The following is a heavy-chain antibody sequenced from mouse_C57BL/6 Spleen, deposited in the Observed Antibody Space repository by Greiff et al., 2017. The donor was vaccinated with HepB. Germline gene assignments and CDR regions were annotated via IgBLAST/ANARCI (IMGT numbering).Heavy chain of an antibody. Sequence: VQLQQPGAELVKPGASVKMSCKASGYTFTSYWITWVKQRPGQGLEWIADIYPGSGSTNYNEKFKSKVTLTVDTSSSTTNMQLSSLTSEDSAVYYCARLAAQATDYAMDYWGQGTSVTVSS. D-gene: IGHD3-2*02. CDR2: IYPGSGST. V-gene: IGHV1-55*01. CDR1: GYTFTSYW. CDR3: ARLAAQATDYAMDY. J-gene: IGHJ4*01.